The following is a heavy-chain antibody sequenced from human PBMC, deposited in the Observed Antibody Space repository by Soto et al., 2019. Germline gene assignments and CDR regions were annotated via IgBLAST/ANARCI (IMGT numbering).Heavy chain of an antibody. CDR1: GDSLSSGGFY. CDR3: ARGQWSGSYYYYGMDV. CDR2: IYYSGST. Sequence: QMQLQESGPGLVKPSQTLSLTCTVSGDSLSSGGFYWSWIRLHPGKGLEWIGYIYYSGSTYYNPSLKSRLTISVDTSKNQFSLKLSSVTAADTAVYYCARGQWSGSYYYYGMDVWGQGTTVTVSS. J-gene: IGHJ6*02. D-gene: IGHD3-10*02. V-gene: IGHV4-31*03.